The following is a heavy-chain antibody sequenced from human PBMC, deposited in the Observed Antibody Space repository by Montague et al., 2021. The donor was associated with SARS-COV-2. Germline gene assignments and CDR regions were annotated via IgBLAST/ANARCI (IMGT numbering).Heavy chain of an antibody. CDR3: ARFGSGTLEFDL. Sequence: SETLSLTCTVSGGSISSSNYYWGWIRQPPGKGLEWIGSIYYSGTTYYNPSLQSRVTISVDTSKKQFSLKLSSVTAADTAVYFCARFGSGTLEFDLWGQGTLVTVSS. CDR2: IYYSGTT. V-gene: IGHV4-39*01. J-gene: IGHJ4*02. CDR1: GGSISSSNYY. D-gene: IGHD1-26*01.